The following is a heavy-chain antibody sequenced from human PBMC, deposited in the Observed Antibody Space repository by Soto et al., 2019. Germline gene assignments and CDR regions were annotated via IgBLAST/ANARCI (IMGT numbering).Heavy chain of an antibody. J-gene: IGHJ4*02. V-gene: IGHV3-21*01. Sequence: GGSLRLSCAASGFKFSNYAMSWVRQAPGKGLEWVSSISSTGSFIYYADSLKGRFTISRDNADNSLFLQMNNLRAEDTAVYYCAGLSRANYDFWSGDYYFDSWGQGTLVTVSS. CDR1: GFKFSNYA. CDR2: ISSTGSFI. D-gene: IGHD3-3*01. CDR3: AGLSRANYDFWSGDYYFDS.